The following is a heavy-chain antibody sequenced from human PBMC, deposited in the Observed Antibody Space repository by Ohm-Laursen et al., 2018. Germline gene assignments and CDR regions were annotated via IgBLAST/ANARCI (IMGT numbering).Heavy chain of an antibody. V-gene: IGHV2-5*02. CDR3: AQHYDILTGYYTDNWFDP. J-gene: IGHJ5*02. Sequence: TQTLTLTRTFSGFSLSTSGVGVGWIRQPPGKALAWLALIYWDDYKRYSPSLKSRLTITKDTSKNQVVLTMTNMDPVDTATYYCAQHYDILTGYYTDNWFDPWGQGTLVTVSS. CDR2: IYWDDYK. CDR1: GFSLSTSGVG. D-gene: IGHD3-9*01.